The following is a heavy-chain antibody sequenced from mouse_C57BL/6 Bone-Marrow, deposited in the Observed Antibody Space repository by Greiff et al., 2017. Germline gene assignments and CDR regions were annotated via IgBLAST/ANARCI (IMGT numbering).Heavy chain of an antibody. CDR3: ASYYCSSYWYFDV. D-gene: IGHD1-1*01. Sequence: QVQLQQPGAELVRPGSSVKLSCKASGYTFTSYWMDWVKQRPGQGLEWIGNIYPSDSETHYNQKFKDKATLTVDKSSSTAYMQLSSLTSEDSAVYYCASYYCSSYWYFDVWGTGTTVTVSS. CDR2: IYPSDSET. CDR1: GYTFTSYW. J-gene: IGHJ1*03. V-gene: IGHV1-61*01.